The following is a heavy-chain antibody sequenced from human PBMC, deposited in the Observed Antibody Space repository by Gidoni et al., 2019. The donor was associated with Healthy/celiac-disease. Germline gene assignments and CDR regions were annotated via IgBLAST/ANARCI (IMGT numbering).Heavy chain of an antibody. V-gene: IGHV3-30-3*01. CDR2: ISYDGSNK. CDR3: ARDRRRFSAFDI. CDR1: GFTFSSYA. Sequence: QVQLVESGGGVVQPGRSLRLSCAASGFTFSSYALHWVRQAPGKGLEWVAVISYDGSNKYYADSVKGRFTISRDNSKNTLYLQMNSLRAEDTAVYYCARDRRRFSAFDIWGQGTMVTVSS. J-gene: IGHJ3*02. D-gene: IGHD4-17*01.